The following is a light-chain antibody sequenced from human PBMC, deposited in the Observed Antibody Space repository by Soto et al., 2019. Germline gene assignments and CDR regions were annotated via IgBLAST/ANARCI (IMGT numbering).Light chain of an antibody. CDR1: SSDVGGYNY. CDR3: SSFTRNNIHV. CDR2: EVS. V-gene: IGLV2-14*01. J-gene: IGLJ1*01. Sequence: QSALTQPASVSGSPGQSITISCTGTSSDVGGYNYVCWYQQNPGKAPKLMIYEVSNRPSGVSNRFSGSKSGNTASLTISGLQAEDEADYYCSSFTRNNIHVFGTGTKVTVL.